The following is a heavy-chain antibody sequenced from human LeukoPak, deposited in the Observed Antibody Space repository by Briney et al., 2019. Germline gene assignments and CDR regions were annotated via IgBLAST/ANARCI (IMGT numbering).Heavy chain of an antibody. J-gene: IGHJ4*02. D-gene: IGHD3-22*01. CDR3: AKAPAYYYDSSGYRDY. V-gene: IGHV3-23*01. CDR1: GFTFSSCA. Sequence: PGGSLRLSCAASGFTFSSCAMSWVRQAPGKGLEWVSAISGSGGSTYYADSVKGRFTISRDNSKNTLYLQMNSLRAEDTAVYYCAKAPAYYYDSSGYRDYWGQGTLVTVSS. CDR2: ISGSGGST.